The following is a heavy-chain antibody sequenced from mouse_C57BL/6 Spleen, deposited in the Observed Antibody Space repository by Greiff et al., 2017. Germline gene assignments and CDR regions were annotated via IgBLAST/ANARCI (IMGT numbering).Heavy chain of an antibody. Sequence: QVQLQQPGAELVRPGSSVKLSCKASGYTFTSYWMHWVKQRPIQGLEWIGNIDPSDSETHYNQKFKDKATLTVDKSSSTAYMQLSSLTSEDSAVYYCARWDDYYCDYWGQGTTLTVSS. CDR3: ARWDDYYCDY. D-gene: IGHD2-4*01. V-gene: IGHV1-52*01. CDR1: GYTFTSYW. CDR2: IDPSDSET. J-gene: IGHJ2*01.